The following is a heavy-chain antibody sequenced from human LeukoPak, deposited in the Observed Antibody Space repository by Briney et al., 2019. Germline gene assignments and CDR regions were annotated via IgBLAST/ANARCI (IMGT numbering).Heavy chain of an antibody. D-gene: IGHD3-3*01. CDR2: IYYSGTT. J-gene: IGHJ4*02. Sequence: PSETLSLTCTVSGGSISSYYWNWIRQPPGKGLEGIAYIYYSGTTNYNPSLKSRVTISVDTSKNQFSLKLSSVTAADTAVYYCARVTIFGVSPYYFDYWGQGTLVTVSS. CDR3: ARVTIFGVSPYYFDY. CDR1: GGSISSYY. V-gene: IGHV4-59*01.